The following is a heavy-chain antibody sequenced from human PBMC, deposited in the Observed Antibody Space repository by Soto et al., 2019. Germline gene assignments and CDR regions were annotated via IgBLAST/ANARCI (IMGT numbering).Heavy chain of an antibody. Sequence: QVQLVQSGAEVKKPGSSVKVSCKASGGTFSSYAISWVRQAPGQGLEWMGGIIPIFGTANYAQKFQGRVTITADESKSTAYMELSSLRSEDTAVYYCAREDRIAVAVNGNWYFDLWGRGTLVTVSS. D-gene: IGHD6-19*01. J-gene: IGHJ2*01. CDR3: AREDRIAVAVNGNWYFDL. CDR2: IIPIFGTA. CDR1: GGTFSSYA. V-gene: IGHV1-69*01.